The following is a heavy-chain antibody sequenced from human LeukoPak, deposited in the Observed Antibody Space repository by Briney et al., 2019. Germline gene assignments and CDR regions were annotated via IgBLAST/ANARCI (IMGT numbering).Heavy chain of an antibody. CDR2: IYYSGST. CDR1: GGSLSSYY. D-gene: IGHD5-24*01. J-gene: IGHJ4*02. V-gene: IGHV4-59*08. Sequence: SETLSLTCTVSGGSLSSYYWSWIRQPPGKGLEWIGYIYYSGSTNYNPSLKSRVTISVDTSKNQFSLKLSSVTAADTAVYYCARSVEMATIPFDYWGQGTLVTVSS. CDR3: ARSVEMATIPFDY.